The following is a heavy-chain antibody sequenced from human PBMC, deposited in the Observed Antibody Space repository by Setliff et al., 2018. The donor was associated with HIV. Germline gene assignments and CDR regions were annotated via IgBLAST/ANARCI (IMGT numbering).Heavy chain of an antibody. J-gene: IGHJ4*02. Sequence: ASVKVSCKASGYNFTSHDINWVRQAPGQGLEWMGWMSPKSGNTGYTQKFQGRVTMTRDTSISTAYMELSRLRSDDTAVYYCARTLPQYTNLFDYWGQGTLVTVSS. D-gene: IGHD5-18*01. V-gene: IGHV1-8*01. CDR2: MSPKSGNT. CDR3: ARTLPQYTNLFDY. CDR1: GYNFTSHD.